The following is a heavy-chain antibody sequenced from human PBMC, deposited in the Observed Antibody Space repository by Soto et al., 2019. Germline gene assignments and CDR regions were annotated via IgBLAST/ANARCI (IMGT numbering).Heavy chain of an antibody. J-gene: IGHJ6*02. D-gene: IGHD3-3*01. V-gene: IGHV3-23*01. Sequence: GGSLRLSCAASGFTFSSYAMSWVRQAPGKGLEWVSAISGSGGSTYYADSVKGRFTISRDNSKNTLYLQMNSLRAEDTAVYYCAKSNTFYDFWSGYYGPHYYYYGMDVWGQGTTVTVSS. CDR1: GFTFSSYA. CDR2: ISGSGGST. CDR3: AKSNTFYDFWSGYYGPHYYYYGMDV.